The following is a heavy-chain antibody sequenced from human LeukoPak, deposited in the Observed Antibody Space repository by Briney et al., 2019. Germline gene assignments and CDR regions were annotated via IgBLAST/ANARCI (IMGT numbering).Heavy chain of an antibody. Sequence: SETLSLTCTVSGGSISSYYWSWIRQPPGKGLEWIGYIYYSGSTNYNPSFKSRVTISVDTSKNQFSLKLSSVAAADTAVYYCARSPADPEGTKYYDFWSGYSRVVVRYFDYWGQGTLVTVSS. D-gene: IGHD3-3*01. CDR3: ARSPADPEGTKYYDFWSGYSRVVVRYFDY. CDR2: IYYSGST. V-gene: IGHV4-59*01. J-gene: IGHJ4*02. CDR1: GGSISSYY.